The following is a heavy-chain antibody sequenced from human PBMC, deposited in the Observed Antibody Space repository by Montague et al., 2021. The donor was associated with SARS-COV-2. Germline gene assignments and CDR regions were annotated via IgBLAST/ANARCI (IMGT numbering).Heavy chain of an antibody. J-gene: IGHJ3*02. D-gene: IGHD6-19*01. CDR1: GFTFSSYE. CDR2: ISSSGSTI. V-gene: IGHV3-48*03. Sequence: SLRLSCAASGFTFSSYEMNWVRQAPGKGLEWVSYISSSGSTIYYSDSVXGRFTISRDNAKNSLYLQMNSLRTEDTAVYYCARDPYSSGWYGAFDIWGQGTMVTVSS. CDR3: ARDPYSSGWYGAFDI.